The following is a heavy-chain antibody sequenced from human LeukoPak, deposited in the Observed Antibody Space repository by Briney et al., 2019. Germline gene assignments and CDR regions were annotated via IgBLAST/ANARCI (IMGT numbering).Heavy chain of an antibody. CDR1: GGSTSTYY. CDR3: ARLHDYGDYPYYYYYMDV. D-gene: IGHD4-17*01. J-gene: IGHJ6*03. V-gene: IGHV4-4*07. CDR2: IYTSGST. Sequence: SETLSLTCTVSGGSTSTYYWSWIRQPAGKGLEWIGRIYTSGSTNYNPSLKSRVTMSVDTSKNQFSLKLSSVTAADTAVYYCARLHDYGDYPYYYYYMDVWGKGTTVTISS.